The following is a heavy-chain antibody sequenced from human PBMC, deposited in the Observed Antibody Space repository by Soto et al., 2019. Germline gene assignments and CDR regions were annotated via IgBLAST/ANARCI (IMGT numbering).Heavy chain of an antibody. CDR2: IYFSGTT. Sequence: WTRLRQPPGKRLEWIGYIYFSGTTEYNPSLKSRVAISFDTSKNQFSLKLSSVIAADTAVYYCAREGKRVSMVRGFDSWGQGTLVTVSS. CDR3: AREGKRVSMVRGFDS. J-gene: IGHJ4*02. V-gene: IGHV4-59*01. D-gene: IGHD3-10*01.